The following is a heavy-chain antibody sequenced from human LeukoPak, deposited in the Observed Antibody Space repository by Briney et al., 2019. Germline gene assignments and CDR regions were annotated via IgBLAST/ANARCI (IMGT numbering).Heavy chain of an antibody. CDR3: ARDRELLWFGELYLRYFDY. D-gene: IGHD3-10*01. CDR2: IYYSGST. Sequence: PSETLSLTCTVSGGSISSSSYYWGWIRQPPGKGLEWIGSIYYSGSTYYNPSLKSRVTISVDTSKNQFSLKLSSVTAADTAVYYCARDRELLWFGELYLRYFDYWGQGTLVTVSS. CDR1: GGSISSSSYY. V-gene: IGHV4-39*07. J-gene: IGHJ4*02.